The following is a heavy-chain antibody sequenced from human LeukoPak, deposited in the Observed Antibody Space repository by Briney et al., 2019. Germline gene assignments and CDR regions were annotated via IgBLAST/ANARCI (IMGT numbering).Heavy chain of an antibody. CDR2: INPKRGGT. V-gene: IGHV1-2*02. CDR1: GDTFTGYY. D-gene: IGHD4-17*01. Sequence: AAVRVSCKASGDTFTGYYMHWVRQAPGQGLEWMGWINPKRGGTKYAQKFQGRVTMTRDTSITTAYMELSRLRSDDTAVYYCARVQGYGAYFDYWGQGTLLTVSS. J-gene: IGHJ4*02. CDR3: ARVQGYGAYFDY.